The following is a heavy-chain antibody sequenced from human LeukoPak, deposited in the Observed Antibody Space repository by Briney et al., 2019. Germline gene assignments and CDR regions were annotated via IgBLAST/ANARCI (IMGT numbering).Heavy chain of an antibody. D-gene: IGHD2-2*01. CDR2: ISYDGSNK. Sequence: PGGSLRLSCAASGFTFSSYAMSRVRQAPGKGLEWVAVISYDGSNKYYADSVKGRFTISRDNSKNTLYLQMNSLRAEDTAVYYCARGKYQSTGQMDVWGKGTTVTVSS. CDR3: ARGKYQSTGQMDV. CDR1: GFTFSSYA. J-gene: IGHJ6*04. V-gene: IGHV3-30-3*01.